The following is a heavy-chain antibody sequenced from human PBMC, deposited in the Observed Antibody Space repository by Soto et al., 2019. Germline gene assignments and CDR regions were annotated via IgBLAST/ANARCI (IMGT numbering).Heavy chain of an antibody. J-gene: IGHJ4*02. CDR3: ARDSYDIWTGQKRYSDY. V-gene: IGHV3-43*01. CDR2: ISWDGGRT. CDR1: GFSFEDYT. Sequence: GGSLRLSCAASGFSFEDYTMHWVRHGPGKGPEWFSLISWDGGRTLFSDSVKGRFIISRDNNKNSLYLQMNSLTTEDTALYYCARDSYDIWTGQKRYSDYWGQGTLVTVSS. D-gene: IGHD3-9*01.